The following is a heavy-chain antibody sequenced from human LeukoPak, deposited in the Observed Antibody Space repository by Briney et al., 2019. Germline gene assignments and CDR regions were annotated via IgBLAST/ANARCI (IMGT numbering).Heavy chain of an antibody. Sequence: GESLKISCKGSGYSFTSYWIGWVRQMPGKGLEWMGIVYPGDSGTRYSASFQGGGTTSADKSISTAYLQWSSLKASDTAMYYCASTLSSGYAFDYWGQGTLVTVSS. CDR1: GYSFTSYW. D-gene: IGHD6-19*01. J-gene: IGHJ4*02. CDR2: VYPGDSGT. CDR3: ASTLSSGYAFDY. V-gene: IGHV5-51*01.